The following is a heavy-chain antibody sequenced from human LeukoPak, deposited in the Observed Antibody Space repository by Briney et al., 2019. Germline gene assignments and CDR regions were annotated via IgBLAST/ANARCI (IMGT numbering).Heavy chain of an antibody. D-gene: IGHD1-26*01. Sequence: GGSLRLSCAASGFTFDDYAMHWVRQAPGKGLEWVSGISWNSGSIGYADSVKGRFTISRDNAKNSLYLQMNSRRTEEKALYYCGKDETGEIVGATFAYWGQGTLVTVSS. J-gene: IGHJ4*02. V-gene: IGHV3-9*01. CDR2: ISWNSGSI. CDR3: GKDETGEIVGATFAY. CDR1: GFTFDDYA.